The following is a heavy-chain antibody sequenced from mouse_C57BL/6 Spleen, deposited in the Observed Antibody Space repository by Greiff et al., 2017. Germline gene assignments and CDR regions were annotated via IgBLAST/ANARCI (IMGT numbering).Heavy chain of an antibody. V-gene: IGHV1-59*01. J-gene: IGHJ1*03. CDR2: IDPSDSYT. Sequence: VQLQQPGAELVRPGTSVKLSCKASGYTFTSYWMHWVKQRPGQGLEWIGVIDPSDSYTNYNQKFKGKATLTVDTSSSTAYMQLSSLTSEDSAVYYCARMVVARYFDVWGTGTTVTGSS. D-gene: IGHD1-1*01. CDR3: ARMVVARYFDV. CDR1: GYTFTSYW.